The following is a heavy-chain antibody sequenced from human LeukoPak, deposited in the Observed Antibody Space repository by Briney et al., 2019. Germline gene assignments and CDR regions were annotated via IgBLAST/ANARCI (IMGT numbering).Heavy chain of an antibody. CDR3: AKDLSNWNYRGGNY. CDR1: GFTFSSYS. D-gene: IGHD1-7*01. CDR2: ISSSSNTI. J-gene: IGHJ4*02. Sequence: GGSLRLSCAASGFTFSSYSMNWVRQAPGKGLEWVSYISSSSNTIYYADSVKGRFTISRDNAKNSLYLQMNSLRVEDTAVYYCAKDLSNWNYRGGNYWGQGTLVTVSS. V-gene: IGHV3-48*01.